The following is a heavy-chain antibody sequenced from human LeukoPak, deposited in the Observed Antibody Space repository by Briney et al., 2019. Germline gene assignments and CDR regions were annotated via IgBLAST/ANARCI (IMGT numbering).Heavy chain of an antibody. Sequence: PGGSLRLSCAASGFTFSSYEMNWVRQAPGKGLEWVSYISSSGSTIYYADSVKGRFTISRDNAKNSLYLQMNSLRAEDTAVYYCARVRGYDFRFDHWGQGTLVTVSS. CDR3: ARVRGYDFRFDH. CDR2: ISSSGSTI. CDR1: GFTFSSYE. V-gene: IGHV3-48*03. D-gene: IGHD3-3*01. J-gene: IGHJ4*02.